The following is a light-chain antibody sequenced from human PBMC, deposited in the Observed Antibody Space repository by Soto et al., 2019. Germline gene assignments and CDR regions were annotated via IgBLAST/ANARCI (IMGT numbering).Light chain of an antibody. Sequence: QSVLTQPASVSGSPGQSITISCTGSSSDVGAYNFVSWYQHHPGKAPNLILYEVTTRPSGVSSRFSGSKSGNTASLTISGLQADDEASYYCSSYTSSNTPYVFGTGTKVTVL. CDR1: SSDVGAYNF. V-gene: IGLV2-14*01. J-gene: IGLJ1*01. CDR3: SSYTSSNTPYV. CDR2: EVT.